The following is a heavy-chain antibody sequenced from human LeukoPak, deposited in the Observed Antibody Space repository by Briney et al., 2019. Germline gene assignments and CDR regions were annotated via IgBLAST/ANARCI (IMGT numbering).Heavy chain of an antibody. CDR2: IGYDGSNK. CDR3: AKDRKSGSKKVYYFDY. Sequence: GGSLRLSCAASGFTFSSYGMHWVRQAPGKGLELVAFIGYDGSNKYYADSVKGRFTISRDNSKNTLYLQMNSLRAEDTAVYYCAKDRKSGSKKVYYFDYWGQGTLVTVSS. D-gene: IGHD1-26*01. CDR1: GFTFSSYG. J-gene: IGHJ4*02. V-gene: IGHV3-30*02.